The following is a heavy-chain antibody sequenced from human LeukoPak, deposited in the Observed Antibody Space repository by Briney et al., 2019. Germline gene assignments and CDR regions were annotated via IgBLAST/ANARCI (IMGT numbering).Heavy chain of an antibody. V-gene: IGHV1-18*01. CDR1: GYTFTSYG. CDR2: ISAYNGNT. Sequence: GASVKVSCKASGYTFTSYGISWVRQAPGQGLEWMGWISAYNGNTKYAQKLQGRVTLTTDTSTSTAYMELRSLRSDDTAVYYCARTYYDFWSGYQYGMDVWGQGTTVTVSS. J-gene: IGHJ6*02. CDR3: ARTYYDFWSGYQYGMDV. D-gene: IGHD3-3*01.